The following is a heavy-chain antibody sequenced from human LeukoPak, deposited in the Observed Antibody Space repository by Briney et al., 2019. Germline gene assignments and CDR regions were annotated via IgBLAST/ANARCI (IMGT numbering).Heavy chain of an antibody. CDR3: AKDSYYYGSGSYSDY. CDR2: FDPEDGET. V-gene: IGHV1-24*01. D-gene: IGHD3-10*01. Sequence: ASVKVSCKVSGYTLTELSMHWVRQAPGKGLEWMGGFDPEDGETIYAQKFQGRVTMTEDTSTDTAYMELSSLRSEDTAVYYCAKDSYYYGSGSYSDYWGQGTLVTVSS. CDR1: GYTLTELS. J-gene: IGHJ4*02.